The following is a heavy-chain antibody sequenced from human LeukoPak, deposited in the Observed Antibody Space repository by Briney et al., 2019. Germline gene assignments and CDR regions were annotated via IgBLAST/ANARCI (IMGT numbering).Heavy chain of an antibody. CDR3: ARGLRPIDY. Sequence: PSETLSLTCAVYGGSFSGYYWSWIRQPPGKGLEWIGYIYYSGSTYYNPSLKSRVTISVDTSKNQFSLKLSSVTAADTAVYYCARGLRPIDYWGQGTLVTVSS. CDR2: IYYSGST. D-gene: IGHD5-18*01. CDR1: GGSFSGYY. J-gene: IGHJ4*02. V-gene: IGHV4-30-4*08.